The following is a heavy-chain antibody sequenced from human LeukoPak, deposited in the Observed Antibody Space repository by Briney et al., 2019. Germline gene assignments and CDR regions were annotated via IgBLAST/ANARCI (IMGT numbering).Heavy chain of an antibody. Sequence: SETLSLTCTVSSGSISSYYWSWIRQPPGKGLEWIGYVHYTGITNYSPSLKSRVTISLDTSKKQFSLKLSSVTAADTAVYYCARVNMVRGVIIQYYFDYWGQGTLVTVSS. CDR3: ARVNMVRGVIIQYYFDY. CDR1: SGSISSYY. CDR2: VHYTGIT. J-gene: IGHJ4*02. V-gene: IGHV4-59*08. D-gene: IGHD3-10*01.